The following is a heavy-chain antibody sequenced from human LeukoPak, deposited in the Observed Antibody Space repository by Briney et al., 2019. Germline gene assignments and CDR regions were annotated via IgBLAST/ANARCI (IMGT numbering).Heavy chain of an antibody. CDR1: GFTFSKYS. J-gene: IGHJ4*02. CDR3: ARGPNYGSRSDFFDF. D-gene: IGHD3-10*01. Sequence: GGSLRLSCAASGFTFSKYSMTWVRQAPGKGLEWVSFIDTSSTTMYYTDSVKGRFTISRDNAKNSLYLQMNSLRVEDTAVYYCARGPNYGSRSDFFDFWGQGTLATVSS. V-gene: IGHV3-48*04. CDR2: IDTSSTTM.